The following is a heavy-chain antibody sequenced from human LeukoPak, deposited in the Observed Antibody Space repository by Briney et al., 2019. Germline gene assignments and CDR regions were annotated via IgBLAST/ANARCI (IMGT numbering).Heavy chain of an antibody. V-gene: IGHV3-21*01. Sequence: GGSLRLSCAASAFTFSSYSMNWVRQAPGKGLEWVLFISTSSSYIHYADSVKGRFTISRDNAKNSLYLQMNSLRAEDTAVYYCARTSDTSGRLYWYFDLWGRGTLVTVSS. CDR1: AFTFSSYS. D-gene: IGHD3-22*01. J-gene: IGHJ2*01. CDR2: ISTSSSYI. CDR3: ARTSDTSGRLYWYFDL.